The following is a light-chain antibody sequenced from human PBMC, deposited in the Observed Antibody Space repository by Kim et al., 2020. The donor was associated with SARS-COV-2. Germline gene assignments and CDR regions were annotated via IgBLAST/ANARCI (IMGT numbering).Light chain of an antibody. J-gene: IGKJ2*01. Sequence: DIQLTQSPSTLSASVGDRVTITCRASQNISTWLAWYQQKPGTAPNLLIYQASSLQGGFPLRFSGSGSGTEFTLTIRSLQPGDFATYYCQQYNSYSRTFGQGTKLEI. CDR1: QNISTW. CDR2: QAS. CDR3: QQYNSYSRT. V-gene: IGKV1-5*03.